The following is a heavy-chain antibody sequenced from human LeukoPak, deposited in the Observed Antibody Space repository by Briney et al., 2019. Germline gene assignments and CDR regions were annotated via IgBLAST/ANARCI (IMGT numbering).Heavy chain of an antibody. CDR1: GYTFTSYG. V-gene: IGHV1-18*01. D-gene: IGHD3-10*01. CDR3: ARDGDYHGSGSFGY. CDR2: ISAYNGNT. J-gene: IGHJ4*02. Sequence: ASVKVSCKASGYTFTSYGISWVRQAPGQGLEWMGWISAYNGNTNYAQKLQGRVTMTTDTSTSTAYMELRSLRSDDTAVYYCARDGDYHGSGSFGYWGQGTLVTVSS.